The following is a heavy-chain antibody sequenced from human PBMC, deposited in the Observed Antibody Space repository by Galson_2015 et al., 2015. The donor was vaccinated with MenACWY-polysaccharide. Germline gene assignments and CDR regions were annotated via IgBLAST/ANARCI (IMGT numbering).Heavy chain of an antibody. D-gene: IGHD1-26*01. Sequence: SVKVSCKASGYTLTSHYIHWVHQAPGQGLEWVGIINPSDGSTKYAPNLHGRVTMTRDTSTSTVDMELSSLRSEDTAVYYCARVLKGLVGATPDYWGQGTLATVSS. CDR3: ARVLKGLVGATPDY. V-gene: IGHV1-46*01. CDR1: GYTLTSHY. J-gene: IGHJ4*02. CDR2: INPSDGST.